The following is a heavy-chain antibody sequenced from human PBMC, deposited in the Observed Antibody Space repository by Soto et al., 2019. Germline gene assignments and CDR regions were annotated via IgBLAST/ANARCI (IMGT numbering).Heavy chain of an antibody. D-gene: IGHD3-3*02. CDR2: ISSTTTYT. CDR3: AIVHFFFFYCFGTPLYVLYI. CDR1: GFTFSTYS. J-gene: IGHJ3*02. V-gene: IGHV3-21*05. Sequence: GGSLRLSCTASGFTFSTYSMNWVRQAPGKGIEWVSYISSTTTYTNYADYVKGRFTITRDNAKKSLNLQMNSLGAVDTSVYFFAIVHFFFFYCFGTPLYVLYICAQRTMVPVSS.